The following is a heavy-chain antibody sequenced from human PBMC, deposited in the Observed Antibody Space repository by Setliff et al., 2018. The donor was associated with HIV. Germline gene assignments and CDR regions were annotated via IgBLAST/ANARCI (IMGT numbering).Heavy chain of an antibody. D-gene: IGHD3-9*01. CDR2: QATDETIK. CDR1: GYTLTEVS. Sequence: SGYTLTEVSMHWIRQAPGKAMEWVAVQATDETIKNYADSVKGRFIISRDNSKNTLYLQMNSLRAEDTAVYYCARRFLTVHMDVWGKGTTVTVSS. V-gene: IGHV3-30*04. J-gene: IGHJ6*03. CDR3: ARRFLTVHMDV.